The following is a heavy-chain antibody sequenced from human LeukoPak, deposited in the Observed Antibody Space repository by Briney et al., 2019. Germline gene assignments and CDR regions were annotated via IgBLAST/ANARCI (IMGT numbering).Heavy chain of an antibody. CDR3: ARDFSWLRSFDY. V-gene: IGHV1-8*01. J-gene: IGHJ4*02. D-gene: IGHD5-12*01. CDR1: GYTFTSYD. Sequence: ASVKVSCKASGYTFTSYDINWVRQATGQGLEWMGWMNPNSGNTGYAQKFQGRVTMTRNTSISTAYMELSSLRSEDTAVYYCARDFSWLRSFDYWGQGTLVTVSS. CDR2: MNPNSGNT.